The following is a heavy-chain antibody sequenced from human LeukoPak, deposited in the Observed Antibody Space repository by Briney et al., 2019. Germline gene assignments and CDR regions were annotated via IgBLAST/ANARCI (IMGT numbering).Heavy chain of an antibody. CDR2: ITSSGDDI. CDR1: GFTFSDYY. Sequence: AGGSLRLSCAASGFTFSDYYMSWIRQAPGKGLEWVAYITSSGDDIYYADSVKGRFTISRDNTKNALFLRMSSLRVEDTATYYCASDIVATSGDFWGQGTLVSVSS. V-gene: IGHV3-11*01. CDR3: ASDIVATSGDF. J-gene: IGHJ4*02. D-gene: IGHD5-12*01.